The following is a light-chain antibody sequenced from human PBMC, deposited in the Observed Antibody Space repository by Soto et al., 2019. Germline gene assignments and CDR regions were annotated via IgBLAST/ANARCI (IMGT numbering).Light chain of an antibody. CDR2: DAS. CDR1: QSISSS. CDR3: QHYNTYPRT. Sequence: DIQMTQSPSTLSASVGDRVTITCRASQSISSSLAWHQQKPGEAPNLLIYDASSLESGVPSRFSGSGSGTEFTLTINRLQPDDFANYYCQHYNTYPRTFGQGTKLEIK. V-gene: IGKV1-5*01. J-gene: IGKJ2*01.